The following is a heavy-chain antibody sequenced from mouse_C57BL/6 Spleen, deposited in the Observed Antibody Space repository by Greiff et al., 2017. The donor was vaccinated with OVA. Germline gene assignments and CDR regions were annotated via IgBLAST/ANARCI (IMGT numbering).Heavy chain of an antibody. D-gene: IGHD2-4*01. CDR1: GYTFTNYW. Sequence: VKLMESGAELVRPGTSVKMSCKASGYTFTNYWIGWAKQRPGHGLEWIGDIYPGGGYTNYNEKFKGKATLTADKSSSTAYMQFSSLTSEDSAIYYCARSYDYGYYAMDYWGQGTSVTVSS. CDR2: IYPGGGYT. CDR3: ARSYDYGYYAMDY. J-gene: IGHJ4*01. V-gene: IGHV1-63*01.